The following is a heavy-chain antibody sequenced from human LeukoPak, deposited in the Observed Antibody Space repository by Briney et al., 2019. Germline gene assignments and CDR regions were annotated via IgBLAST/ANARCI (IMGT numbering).Heavy chain of an antibody. CDR1: GFTFSSYW. V-gene: IGHV3-74*01. Sequence: GGSLRLSCAASGFTFSSYWMHWVRQAPGKGLVWVSRINSDGSSTSYADSVKGRFTISRGNAKSTLYLQMNSLRAEDTAVYYCAREDTVYATQFDPWGQGTLVTVSS. CDR3: AREDTVYATQFDP. D-gene: IGHD2-8*01. J-gene: IGHJ5*02. CDR2: INSDGSST.